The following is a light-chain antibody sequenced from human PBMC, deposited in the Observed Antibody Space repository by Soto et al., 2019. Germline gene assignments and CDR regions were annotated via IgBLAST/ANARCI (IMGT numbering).Light chain of an antibody. CDR2: SND. CDR3: ASWDDSLNGPV. V-gene: IGLV1-47*02. J-gene: IGLJ1*01. Sequence: QSVLTQPASWSGTPGQRVVISCSGSRSDIGTNYVYWYQQVPGTAPKLLIYSNDQRPSGVPDRYSASKSGTSASLAISGLRSEDESDYYCASWDDSLNGPVFRTGTKVTVL. CDR1: RSDIGTNY.